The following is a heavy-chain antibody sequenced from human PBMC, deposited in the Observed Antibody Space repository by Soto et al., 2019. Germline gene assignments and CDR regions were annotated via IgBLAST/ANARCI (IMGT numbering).Heavy chain of an antibody. CDR2: INAGNGDT. D-gene: IGHD6-19*01. CDR1: GYTFTIYA. Sequence: ASVKVSCNASGYTFTIYAMHWVRQAPGQRLEWMGWINAGNGDTKYSQKFQGRVTITRDTSASTAYMGLSSLRSEDTAVYYCARRVAVATSDAFDIWGQGTMVTVSS. CDR3: ARRVAVATSDAFDI. V-gene: IGHV1-3*01. J-gene: IGHJ3*02.